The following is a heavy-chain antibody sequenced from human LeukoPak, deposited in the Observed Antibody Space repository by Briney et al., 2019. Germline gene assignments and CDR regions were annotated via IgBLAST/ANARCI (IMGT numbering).Heavy chain of an antibody. CDR3: ARDRSWQNYYYYYMDV. J-gene: IGHJ6*03. CDR2: IKQDGSEK. CDR1: GFTFSSYR. V-gene: IGHV3-7*01. D-gene: IGHD6-13*01. Sequence: PGGSLRLSCAASGFTFSSYRMSWVRQAPGKGLEWVANIKQDGSEKYYVDSVKGRFTISRDNAKNSLYLQMNSLRAEDTAVYYCARDRSWQNYYYYYMDVWGKGTTVTISS.